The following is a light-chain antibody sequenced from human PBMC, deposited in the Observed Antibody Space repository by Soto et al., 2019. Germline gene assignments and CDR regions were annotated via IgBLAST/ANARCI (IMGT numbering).Light chain of an antibody. Sequence: QSVLTQPPSTSGTPGQTISISCSGSGPNLGTNSVTWYRQLPGTAPKLLIYRTHQRPSGVPDRFSGSKSGTSGSLAISGLQSEDEADYYCASWDDSLHGVVFGGGTKLTVL. J-gene: IGLJ3*02. CDR1: GPNLGTNS. V-gene: IGLV1-44*01. CDR3: ASWDDSLHGVV. CDR2: RTH.